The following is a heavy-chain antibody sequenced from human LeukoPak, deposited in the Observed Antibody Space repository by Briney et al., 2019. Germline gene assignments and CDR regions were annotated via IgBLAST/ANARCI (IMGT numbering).Heavy chain of an antibody. CDR2: ISWNSGSI. CDR1: GFTFSNYP. Sequence: GGSLRLSCAASGFTFSNYPMSWVRQAPGKGLDWVSGISWNSGSIGYADSVKGRFTISRDNAKNSLYLQMNSLRAEDTALYYCAKDRRPNYYDSSGYFVYWGQGTLVTVSS. D-gene: IGHD3-22*01. V-gene: IGHV3-9*01. J-gene: IGHJ4*02. CDR3: AKDRRPNYYDSSGYFVY.